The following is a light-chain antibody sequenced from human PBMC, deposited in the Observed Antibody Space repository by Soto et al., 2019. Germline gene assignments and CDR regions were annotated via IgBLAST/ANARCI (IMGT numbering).Light chain of an antibody. CDR2: GAS. V-gene: IGKV3-20*01. Sequence: EIVLTQSPGTLSLSPGERATLSCRASQSVSSSYLAWYQQKPGQAPRLLIYGASSRATGIPGRFSGSGSGTDFTLTLSRLEPEDFAVYYCQQYDNSPPTWTFGQGTKVDIK. J-gene: IGKJ1*01. CDR3: QQYDNSPPTWT. CDR1: QSVSSSY.